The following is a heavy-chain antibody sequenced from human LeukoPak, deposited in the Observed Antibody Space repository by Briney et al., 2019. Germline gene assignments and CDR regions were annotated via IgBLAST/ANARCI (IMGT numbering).Heavy chain of an antibody. CDR1: GGSISSGDYY. CDR3: ARGVEGLD. D-gene: IGHD2-21*01. Sequence: PSQTLSLTCTVSGGSISSGDYYWSWIRQPPGKGLEWIGEINHSGSTNYNPSLKSRVTISLDTSKNQFSLKLSSVTAADTAVYYCARGVEGLDWGQGTLVTVSS. CDR2: INHSGST. V-gene: IGHV4-30-4*08. J-gene: IGHJ4*02.